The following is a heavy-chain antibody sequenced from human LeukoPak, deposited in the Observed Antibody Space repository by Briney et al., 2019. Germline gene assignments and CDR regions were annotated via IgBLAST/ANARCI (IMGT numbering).Heavy chain of an antibody. V-gene: IGHV4-34*01. J-gene: IGHJ4*02. CDR1: GFTFSNYA. CDR2: INHSGST. D-gene: IGHD5-12*01. CDR3: ARGTVVPAAYYPRGYSGYGPTTFDY. Sequence: GSLRLSCAASGFTFSNYAMSWIRQPPGKGLEWIGEINHSGSTNYNPSLKSRVTISVDTSKNQFSLKLSSVTAADTAVYYCARGTVVPAAYYPRGYSGYGPTTFDYWGQGTLVTVSS.